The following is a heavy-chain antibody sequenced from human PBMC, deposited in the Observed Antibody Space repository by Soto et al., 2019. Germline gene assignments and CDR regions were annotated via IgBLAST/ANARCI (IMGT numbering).Heavy chain of an antibody. CDR2: ISSSSSYT. CDR1: GFAFSDYY. J-gene: IGHJ4*02. V-gene: IGHV3-11*06. CDR3: ARDGPDYALGFSDY. Sequence: QVQLVESGGGLVKPGGSLRLSCAASGFAFSDYYMSWIRQAPGKGLEWVSYISSSSSYTNYADSVKGRFTISRDNAKNSLYLQMNSLRAEDTAVYYCARDGPDYALGFSDYWGQGTLVTVSS. D-gene: IGHD3-16*01.